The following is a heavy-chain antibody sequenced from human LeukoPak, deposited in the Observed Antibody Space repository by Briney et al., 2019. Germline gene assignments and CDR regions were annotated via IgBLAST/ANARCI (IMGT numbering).Heavy chain of an antibody. J-gene: IGHJ5*02. D-gene: IGHD4-17*01. CDR1: GFTFDDYA. CDR3: AKADDYGDWGWFDP. Sequence: GGSLRLSCAASGFTFDDYAMHWVRQAPGKGLEWVSLISGDGGSTYYADSVKGRFTTSRDNSKNSLYLQMNSLRTEDTALYYCAKADDYGDWGWFDPWGQGTLVTVSS. CDR2: ISGDGGST. V-gene: IGHV3-43*02.